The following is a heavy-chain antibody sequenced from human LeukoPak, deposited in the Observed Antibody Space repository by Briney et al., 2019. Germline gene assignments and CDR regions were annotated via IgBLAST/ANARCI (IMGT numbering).Heavy chain of an antibody. CDR2: IKSKADGGTT. J-gene: IGHJ4*02. CDR3: TTDLKMVRGVIIREFDY. Sequence: GGSLRLSCAASGFTFSNAWMSWVRQAPGKGLEWVGRIKSKADGGTTDYAAPVKGRFTISRDDSKNTLYLQMNNLKTEDTAVYYCTTDLKMVRGVIIREFDYWGQGTLVTVSS. CDR1: GFTFSNAW. D-gene: IGHD3-10*01. V-gene: IGHV3-15*01.